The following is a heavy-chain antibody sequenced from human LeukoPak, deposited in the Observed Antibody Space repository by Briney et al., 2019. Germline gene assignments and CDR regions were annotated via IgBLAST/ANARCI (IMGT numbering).Heavy chain of an antibody. Sequence: PGGSLRLSCAASGFSFSSYWMSWVRQAPGKGLEWVSGISGSGDGTYYADSVKGRFTISRDNSRNTLYLQMNSLRAEDTAVYYCAKEHTIFGLVIAFDYWGQGTLVTVSS. CDR2: ISGSGDGT. CDR1: GFSFSSYW. V-gene: IGHV3-23*01. J-gene: IGHJ4*02. D-gene: IGHD3-3*01. CDR3: AKEHTIFGLVIAFDY.